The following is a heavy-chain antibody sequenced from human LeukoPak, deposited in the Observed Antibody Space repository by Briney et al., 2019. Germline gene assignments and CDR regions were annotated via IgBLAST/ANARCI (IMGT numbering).Heavy chain of an antibody. J-gene: IGHJ4*02. CDR2: INPSGGST. D-gene: IGHD5-18*01. CDR1: GYAFTSYY. Sequence: ASVKVSCKASGYAFTSYYMNWVRQAPGQGLEWMGIINPSGGSTSYAQKFQGRVTMTRDTPTSTVYMELSSLRSEDTAVYYCARAYTAIVLDYWGQGTLVTVSS. V-gene: IGHV1-46*01. CDR3: ARAYTAIVLDY.